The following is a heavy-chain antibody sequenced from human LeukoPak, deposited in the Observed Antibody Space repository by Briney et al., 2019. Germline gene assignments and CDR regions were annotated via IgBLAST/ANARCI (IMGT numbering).Heavy chain of an antibody. CDR1: GGSISSYY. J-gene: IGHJ6*02. D-gene: IGHD4-17*01. CDR3: ARRHGDYGVLYYYYGMDV. CDR2: IYYSGST. V-gene: IGHV4-59*08. Sequence: SETLSLTCTVSGGSISSYYWSWIRQPPGKGLEWIGYIYYSGSTNYNPSLKSRVTISVDTSKNQFSLKLSSVTAADTAVYYCARRHGDYGVLYYYYGMDVWGQGTTVTVSS.